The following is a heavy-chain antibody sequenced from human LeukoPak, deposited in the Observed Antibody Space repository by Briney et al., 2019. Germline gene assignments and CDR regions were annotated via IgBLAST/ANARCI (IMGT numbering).Heavy chain of an antibody. Sequence: GGSLRLSCAASGFTFDDYAMHWVRQAPGKGLEWVSGISWNSGSIGYADSVKGRFTISRDNSKNTLYLQMNSLRAEDSAVYYCAKALGIYGSGWYLAYWGQGTLVTVSS. CDR1: GFTFDDYA. J-gene: IGHJ4*02. CDR2: ISWNSGSI. D-gene: IGHD6-13*01. CDR3: AKALGIYGSGWYLAY. V-gene: IGHV3-9*01.